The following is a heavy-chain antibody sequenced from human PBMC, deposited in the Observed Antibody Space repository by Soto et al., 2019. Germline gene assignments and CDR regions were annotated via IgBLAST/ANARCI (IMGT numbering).Heavy chain of an antibody. Sequence: PSETLSLTCTVSGSIISSGGNYWSWIRHHPAKGLEWIGHIYHSWSTYYNPTLKSRVTISVDTSKNQFSLNLSSVTATDTAVYYCAQTMGRGTYGMDVWAPGTTVTVS. V-gene: IGHV4-31*03. J-gene: IGHJ6*02. CDR1: GSIISSGGNY. CDR3: AQTMGRGTYGMDV. CDR2: IYHSWST. D-gene: IGHD3-10*01.